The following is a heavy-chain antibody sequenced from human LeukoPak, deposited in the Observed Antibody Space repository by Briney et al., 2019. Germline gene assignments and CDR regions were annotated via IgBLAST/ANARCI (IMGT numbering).Heavy chain of an antibody. J-gene: IGHJ4*02. CDR2: ISSSSSYI. V-gene: IGHV3-21*01. D-gene: IGHD1-7*01. CDR3: ATKLNYFDY. Sequence: GGSLRLSCAASGFTFSSYSMNWVRQAPGKGLELVSSISSSSSYIYYADSVKGRFTISRDNAKNSLYLQMNSLRAEDTSVYYCATKLNYFDYWGQGTLVTVSS. CDR1: GFTFSSYS.